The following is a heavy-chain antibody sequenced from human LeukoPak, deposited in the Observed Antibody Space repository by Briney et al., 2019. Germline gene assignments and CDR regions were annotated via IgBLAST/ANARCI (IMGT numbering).Heavy chain of an antibody. D-gene: IGHD7-27*01. J-gene: IGHJ4*02. V-gene: IGHV1-18*01. CDR3: ARDHNWGPDY. CDR1: GYTFTSSG. Sequence: ASVKVSCKASGYTFTSSGISWVRQAPGQGLAWMGWISAYNGNTNYAQNFQGRVTMTSGTSTSTLYMELNSLTSDDTAVYYCARDHNWGPDYWGQGTLVSVSS. CDR2: ISAYNGNT.